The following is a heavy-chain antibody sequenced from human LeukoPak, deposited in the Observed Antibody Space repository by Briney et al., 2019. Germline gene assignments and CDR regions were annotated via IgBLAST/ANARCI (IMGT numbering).Heavy chain of an antibody. CDR3: ARDIPRGTTTLDY. D-gene: IGHD1-26*01. CDR1: GFTFSDYY. J-gene: IGHJ4*02. Sequence: GGSLRLSCAASGFTFSDYYMNWIRQAPGKGLEWVSYISGSGTTTYYADSVKGRFTISRDNAKNSLYLQMNSLRAEDTAIYYCARDIPRGTTTLDYWGRGTLVTVSS. V-gene: IGHV3-11*04. CDR2: ISGSGTTT.